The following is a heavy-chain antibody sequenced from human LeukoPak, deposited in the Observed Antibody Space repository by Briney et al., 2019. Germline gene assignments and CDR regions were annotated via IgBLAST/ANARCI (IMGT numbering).Heavy chain of an antibody. CDR1: GFTFSSYS. Sequence: PGGSLRLSCAASGFTFSSYSMNWVRQAPGEGLEWVSSISSSSSYIYYADSLKGRFTISRDNAKNSLYLQMNSLRAEDTAVYYCARDSKPIAVAVSFDYWGQGTLVTVSS. V-gene: IGHV3-21*01. CDR2: ISSSSSYI. D-gene: IGHD6-19*01. J-gene: IGHJ4*02. CDR3: ARDSKPIAVAVSFDY.